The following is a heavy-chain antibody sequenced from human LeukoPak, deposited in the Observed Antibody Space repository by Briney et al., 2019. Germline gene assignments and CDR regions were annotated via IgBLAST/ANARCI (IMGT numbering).Heavy chain of an antibody. V-gene: IGHV3-30*04. D-gene: IGHD6-25*01. Sequence: HGGSLRLSCAASGFVFSNFEMNWVRQAPGKGLEWLGSTEYDADSEKGRFTISRDNSKNTLYLQMDSLTPAHTAVYYCARLKRPNYFDFWGQGTLVIVSS. CDR3: ARLKRPNYFDF. CDR1: GFVFSNFE. CDR2: STE. J-gene: IGHJ4*02.